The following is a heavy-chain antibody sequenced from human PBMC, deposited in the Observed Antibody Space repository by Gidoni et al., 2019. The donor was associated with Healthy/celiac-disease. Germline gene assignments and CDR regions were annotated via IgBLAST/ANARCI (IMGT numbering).Heavy chain of an antibody. Sequence: EVQLVESGGGLVQPGRSLRLSCSASGFTFDDYAMHWVRQAPGKGLEWVSGISWNSGSIGYADSVKGRFTISRDNAKNSLYLQMNSLRAEDTALYYCAKVVGWRANYYYYYYMDVWGKGTTVTVSS. CDR1: GFTFDDYA. CDR3: AKVVGWRANYYYYYYMDV. CDR2: ISWNSGSI. D-gene: IGHD2-15*01. V-gene: IGHV3-9*01. J-gene: IGHJ6*03.